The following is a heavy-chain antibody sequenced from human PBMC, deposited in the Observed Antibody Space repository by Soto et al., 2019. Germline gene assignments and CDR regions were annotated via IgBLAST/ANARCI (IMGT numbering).Heavy chain of an antibody. Sequence: QVQLQESGPGLVRPSGALSVTCAVSGDSISRSHWWSWVRQSPGKGLEWIGEISRSGITNYNPSLKSRVTISGDKSKNQLSLKLTSVTAADTAVYYCARVRYDRSGFDHWGQGTLVSVSS. CDR3: ARVRYDRSGFDH. CDR1: GDSISRSHW. D-gene: IGHD3-22*01. J-gene: IGHJ4*02. V-gene: IGHV4-4*02. CDR2: ISRSGIT.